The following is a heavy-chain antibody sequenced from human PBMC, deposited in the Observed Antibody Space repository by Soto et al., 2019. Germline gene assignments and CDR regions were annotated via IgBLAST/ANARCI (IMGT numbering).Heavy chain of an antibody. J-gene: IGHJ6*02. V-gene: IGHV4-4*02. D-gene: IGHD1-1*01. CDR2: IYHSGST. CDR1: GGSISSSNW. Sequence: SETLSLTCAVSGGSISSSNWWSWVRQPPGKGLEWIGEIYHSGSTNYNPSLKSRVTISVDKSKNQFSLKLSSVTAADTAVYYCARDAGTTGGYYYYYGMDVWGQGTTVTVSS. CDR3: ARDAGTTGGYYYYYGMDV.